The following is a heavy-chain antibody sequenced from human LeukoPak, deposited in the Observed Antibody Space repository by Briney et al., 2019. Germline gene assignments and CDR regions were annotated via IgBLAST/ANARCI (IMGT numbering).Heavy chain of an antibody. CDR3: ARLAKFRIGSYQARTGYFDY. D-gene: IGHD1-26*01. Sequence: GESLKISCKGSGYSFTSYWIGWVRQMPGKGLEWMGIIYPGDSDTRYSPSFQGQVTISADKSISTAYLQWSSLKASDTAMYYCARLAKFRIGSYQARTGYFDYWGQGTLVTVSS. J-gene: IGHJ4*02. CDR2: IYPGDSDT. CDR1: GYSFTSYW. V-gene: IGHV5-51*01.